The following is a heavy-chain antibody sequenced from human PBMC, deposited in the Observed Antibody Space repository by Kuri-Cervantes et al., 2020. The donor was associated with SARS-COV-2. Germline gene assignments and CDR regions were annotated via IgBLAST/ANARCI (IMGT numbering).Heavy chain of an antibody. CDR1: GFTFSNNG. CDR3: ARPRKPVYYYHGMDV. V-gene: IGHV3-30*03. D-gene: IGHD1-14*01. J-gene: IGHJ6*02. Sequence: GGSLRPPVVAPGFTFSNNGMHWVRKAPGKGLDWVTVISDDEVSKHYADSVNGRFTISRDKSKNSLYLQMTSLRPGDTAIYYCARPRKPVYYYHGMDVWGQGTMVTVSS. CDR2: ISDDEVSK.